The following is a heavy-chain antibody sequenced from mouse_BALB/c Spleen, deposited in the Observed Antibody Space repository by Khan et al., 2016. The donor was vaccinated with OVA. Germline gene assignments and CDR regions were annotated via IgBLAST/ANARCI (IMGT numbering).Heavy chain of an antibody. V-gene: IGHV1-7*01. Sequence: QVQLKESGAELAKPGASVKMSRKASGYTFTSYWMHWVKQRPGQGLEWIGYINPTTDYTEYNQIFKDKATLTADKSSSTAYMQLSSLTSEDSAVYYCVNHGSSSAWFTYWGQGTLVTVSA. D-gene: IGHD1-1*01. CDR3: VNHGSSSAWFTY. J-gene: IGHJ3*01. CDR1: GYTFTSYW. CDR2: INPTTDYT.